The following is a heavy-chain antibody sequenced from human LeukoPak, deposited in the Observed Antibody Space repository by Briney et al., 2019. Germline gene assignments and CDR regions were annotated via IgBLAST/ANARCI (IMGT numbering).Heavy chain of an antibody. J-gene: IGHJ3*02. CDR1: GFAVSSYY. CDR3: ARRLRWGDAFDI. D-gene: IGHD4-23*01. Sequence: GGSLTLPCAASGFAVSSYYMTWVRQAPGKGLEWVSLIYSGESTYYADSVKGRFTISRDNSKNTLYLQMNSLRAEDTAMYYCARRLRWGDAFDIWGQGTMVTVSS. V-gene: IGHV3-53*01. CDR2: IYSGEST.